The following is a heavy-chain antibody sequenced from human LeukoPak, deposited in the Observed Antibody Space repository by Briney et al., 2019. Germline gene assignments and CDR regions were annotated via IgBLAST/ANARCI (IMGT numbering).Heavy chain of an antibody. V-gene: IGHV3-23*01. CDR1: GFTFSSYA. CDR3: AGKVRGFEYYFDY. D-gene: IGHD3-9*01. Sequence: PGGSLRLSCAASGFTFSSYAMSWVRQAPGKGLEWVSAISGSGGSTYYADSVRGRFTISRDNSKNTLYLQMNSLRAEDTAVYYCAGKVRGFEYYFDYWGQGTLVTVSS. CDR2: ISGSGGST. J-gene: IGHJ4*02.